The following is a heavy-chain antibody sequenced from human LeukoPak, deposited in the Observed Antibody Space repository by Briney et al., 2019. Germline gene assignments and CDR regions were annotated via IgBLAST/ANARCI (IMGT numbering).Heavy chain of an antibody. CDR2: VYRSGST. J-gene: IGHJ4*02. V-gene: IGHV4-39*01. CDR1: GDSISSSSNY. Sequence: SETLSLTCDVSGDSISSSSNYWGWVRHLPGKGLEWIGSVYRSGSTYYNPSLKSRVTISVDTSKNQFTLNPTSVTAADTAVYHCARRGTSGWAYYFDFWGPGSLLTVSS. D-gene: IGHD6-19*01. CDR3: ARRGTSGWAYYFDF.